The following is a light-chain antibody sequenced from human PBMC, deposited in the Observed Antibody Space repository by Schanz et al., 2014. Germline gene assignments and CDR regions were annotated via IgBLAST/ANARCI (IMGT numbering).Light chain of an antibody. CDR3: QQLSSYPYS. CDR2: DAS. CDR1: QSLSRW. V-gene: IGKV1-5*01. J-gene: IGKJ2*01. Sequence: DIQMTQSPSTLSASVGDRVTITCRASQSLSRWLAWYQQKPGKAPKLLIYDASSLESGVPSRFSGSGSGTEFSLTIHGLQPEDFATYYCQQLSSYPYSFGHGTRLEIK.